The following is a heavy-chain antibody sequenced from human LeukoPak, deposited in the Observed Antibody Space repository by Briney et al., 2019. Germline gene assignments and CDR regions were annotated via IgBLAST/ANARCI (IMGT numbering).Heavy chain of an antibody. D-gene: IGHD3-16*01. Sequence: SGTLSLTCTVSGGSISSYYWSWIRQPPGKGLEWIGYICYSGSTNYNPALKSRVTISVDTSKNQFSLKLNSVTAADTAVYYCAIWRDRGRFDPWGQGTLVTVCS. CDR2: ICYSGST. V-gene: IGHV4-59*08. CDR3: AIWRDRGRFDP. J-gene: IGHJ5*02. CDR1: GGSISSYY.